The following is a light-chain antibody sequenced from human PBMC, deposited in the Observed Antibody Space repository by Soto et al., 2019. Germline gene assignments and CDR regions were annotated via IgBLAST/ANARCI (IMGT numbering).Light chain of an antibody. CDR1: QSVSSY. CDR2: DAS. J-gene: IGKJ1*01. V-gene: IGKV3-11*01. CDR3: QQRSNWRT. Sequence: VLTQSPATLSLSPGERATLSCRASQSVSSYLAWYQQRPGQAPRLLIYDASNRATGIPARFSGSGSGADFTLTISSLEPEDFAVYYCQQRSNWRTFGQGTKVDIK.